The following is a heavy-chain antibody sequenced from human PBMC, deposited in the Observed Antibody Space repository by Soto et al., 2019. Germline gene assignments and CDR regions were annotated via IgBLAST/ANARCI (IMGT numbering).Heavy chain of an antibody. CDR3: ASRYGGNFDY. D-gene: IGHD1-26*01. CDR2: IYYSGST. CDR1: GGSINNYY. J-gene: IGHJ4*02. Sequence: QVQLQESGPGLVKPSETLSLTCTVSGGSINNYYWSWIRQPPGKGLEWIGYIYYSGSTNYNPSLXSXVXISXDTSNNQFSLKLSSVTAAETAVYYCASRYGGNFDYWGQGTLVTVSS. V-gene: IGHV4-59*01.